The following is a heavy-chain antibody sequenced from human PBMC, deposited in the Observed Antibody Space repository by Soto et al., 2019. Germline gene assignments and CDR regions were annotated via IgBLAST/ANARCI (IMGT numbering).Heavy chain of an antibody. CDR3: ARHGAALSLTSGYHYALDY. Sequence: GGSPKIPCNGSGYSFPNNWITWVRQMPGKGLERRGRGDLTDAYTSYSPSFQGHSTFSADRAINNTYLRWSSLRASDTAMSYCARHGAALSLTSGYHYALDYWGQRTPVTVSS. CDR2: GDLTDAYT. D-gene: IGHD3-22*01. J-gene: IGHJ4*02. CDR1: GYSFPNNW. V-gene: IGHV5-10-1*01.